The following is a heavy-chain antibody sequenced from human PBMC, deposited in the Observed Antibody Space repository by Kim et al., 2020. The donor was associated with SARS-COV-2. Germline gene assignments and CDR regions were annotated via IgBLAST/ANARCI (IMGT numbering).Heavy chain of an antibody. V-gene: IGHV3-48*02. D-gene: IGHD3-22*01. CDR2: ISSSSSTI. Sequence: GGSLRLSCAASGFTFSSYSMNWVRQAPGKGLEWVSYISSSSSTIYYADSVKGRFTISRDNAKNSLYLQMNSLRDEDTAVYYCARGRSITMIVVAIDDYGMDVWGQGTTVTVSS. CDR1: GFTFSSYS. J-gene: IGHJ6*02. CDR3: ARGRSITMIVVAIDDYGMDV.